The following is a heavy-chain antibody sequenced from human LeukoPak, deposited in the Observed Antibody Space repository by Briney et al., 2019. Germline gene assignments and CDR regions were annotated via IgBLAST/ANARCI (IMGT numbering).Heavy chain of an antibody. V-gene: IGHV3-23*01. Sequence: PGGSLRLSCAASGFTVSSDYMSWVRQAPGKGLEWVSAISGSGGGTYYADSVKGRFTISRDNSKNTLYLQMNSLRAEDTAVYYCAKEADYYDSSGYYSFDYWGQGTLVTVSS. D-gene: IGHD3-22*01. CDR1: GFTVSSDY. J-gene: IGHJ4*02. CDR3: AKEADYYDSSGYYSFDY. CDR2: ISGSGGGT.